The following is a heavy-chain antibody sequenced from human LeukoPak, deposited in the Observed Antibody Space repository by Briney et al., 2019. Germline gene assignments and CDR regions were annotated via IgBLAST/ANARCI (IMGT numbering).Heavy chain of an antibody. CDR2: INHSGST. Sequence: SETLSLTCAVYGGSFGGYYWSWIRQPPGKGLEWIGEINHSGSTNYNPSLKSRVTISVDTSKNQFSLKLSSVTAADTAVYYCARGRGYATYFDYWGQGTLVTVSS. J-gene: IGHJ4*02. CDR1: GGSFGGYY. CDR3: ARGRGYATYFDY. D-gene: IGHD2-15*01. V-gene: IGHV4-34*01.